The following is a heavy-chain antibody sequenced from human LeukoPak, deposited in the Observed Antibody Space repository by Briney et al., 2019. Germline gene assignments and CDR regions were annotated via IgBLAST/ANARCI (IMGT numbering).Heavy chain of an antibody. J-gene: IGHJ4*02. CDR1: GFTVSSNY. CDR2: IYSGGST. Sequence: PGGSLRLSCAASGFTVSSNYMSWVRQAPGKGLEWVSVIYSGGSTYYADSVKGRFTISRDNSKNPLYLQMNSLRAEDTAVYYCARDRRGYYGETYWGQGTLVTVSS. D-gene: IGHD4-17*01. CDR3: ARDRRGYYGETY. V-gene: IGHV3-53*01.